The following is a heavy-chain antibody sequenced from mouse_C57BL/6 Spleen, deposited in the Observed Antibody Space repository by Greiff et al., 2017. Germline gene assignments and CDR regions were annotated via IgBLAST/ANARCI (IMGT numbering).Heavy chain of an antibody. CDR1: GYTFTSYW. CDR2: IHPNSGST. V-gene: IGHV1-64*01. CDR3: ARKGLLLRYFDV. J-gene: IGHJ1*03. Sequence: VQLQQPGAELVKPGASVKLSCKASGYTFTSYWMHWVKQRPGQGLEWIGMIHPNSGSTNYNEKFKSKATLTVDKSSSTAYMQLSSLTSEDSAVYYCARKGLLLRYFDVWGTGTTVTVSS. D-gene: IGHD1-1*01.